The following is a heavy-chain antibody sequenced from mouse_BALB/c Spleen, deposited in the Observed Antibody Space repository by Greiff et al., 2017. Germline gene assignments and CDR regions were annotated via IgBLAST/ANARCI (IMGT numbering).Heavy chain of an antibody. CDR1: GYSITSDYA. Sequence: VQLQESGPGLVKPSQSLSLSCTASGYSITSDYAWTWIRPFPGTKLEWMGYISYSGSTSYNPSLKSRISITRDTSKNQFFLQLNSVTTEDTATYYCARYYYGRSYFDYWGQGTTLTVSA. J-gene: IGHJ2*01. CDR3: ARYYYGRSYFDY. D-gene: IGHD1-1*01. CDR2: ISYSGST. V-gene: IGHV3-2*02.